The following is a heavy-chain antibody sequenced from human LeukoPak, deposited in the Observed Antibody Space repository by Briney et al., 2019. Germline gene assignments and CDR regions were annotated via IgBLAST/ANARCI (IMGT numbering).Heavy chain of an antibody. V-gene: IGHV3-33*01. Sequence: PGTSLRLSCAASGFSFRNYGMHWVRQAPGKGLEWVALIWYDGNNENYADSVKGRFSISRDNSKYTLYLQMNGLRADDTAVYYCASFDGDYFFDYWGQGVMVTVSS. CDR2: IWYDGNNE. CDR1: GFSFRNYG. J-gene: IGHJ4*02. D-gene: IGHD4-17*01. CDR3: ASFDGDYFFDY.